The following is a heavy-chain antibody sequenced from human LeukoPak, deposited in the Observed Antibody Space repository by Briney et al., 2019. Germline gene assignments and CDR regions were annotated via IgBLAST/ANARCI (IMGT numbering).Heavy chain of an antibody. J-gene: IGHJ4*02. D-gene: IGHD6-13*01. V-gene: IGHV6-1*01. CDR2: TYYRSKWYN. Sequence: SQTLSLTRAISRDSASRNIAASNSIRHSPSRGLEWLGRTYYRSKWYNDYAVSVKSRITINPDTSKNQFSLQLNSVTPEDTAVYYCARGGAAAAGPRLDYWGQGTLVTVSS. CDR1: RDSASRNIAA. CDR3: ARGGAAAAGPRLDY.